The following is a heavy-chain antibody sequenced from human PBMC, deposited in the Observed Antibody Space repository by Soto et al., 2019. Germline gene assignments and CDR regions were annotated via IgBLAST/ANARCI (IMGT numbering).Heavy chain of an antibody. D-gene: IGHD3-10*01. Sequence: EVQLLESGGGLVQPGGSLRLSCAASGFTFSSYAMSWVRQAPGKGLEWVSAISGSGGSTYYADSVKGRFTISRDNSKNTLYLQMNSLRAEDTAVYYCARQFYGSGSSDYWGQGTLVTVSS. J-gene: IGHJ4*02. CDR2: ISGSGGST. CDR1: GFTFSSYA. V-gene: IGHV3-23*01. CDR3: ARQFYGSGSSDY.